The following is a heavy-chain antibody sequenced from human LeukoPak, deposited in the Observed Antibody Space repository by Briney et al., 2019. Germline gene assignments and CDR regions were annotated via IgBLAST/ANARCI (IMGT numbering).Heavy chain of an antibody. Sequence: SETLSLTCTVSGGSISSSSYYWGWIRQPPGKGLEWIGSIYYSGSTYYNPSLKSRVTISVDTSKNQFSLKLSSVTAADTAVYYCARSSGYFDWFLDYWGQGTLVTVSS. CDR1: GGSISSSSYY. CDR2: IYYSGST. V-gene: IGHV4-39*07. CDR3: ARSSGYFDWFLDY. J-gene: IGHJ4*02. D-gene: IGHD3-9*01.